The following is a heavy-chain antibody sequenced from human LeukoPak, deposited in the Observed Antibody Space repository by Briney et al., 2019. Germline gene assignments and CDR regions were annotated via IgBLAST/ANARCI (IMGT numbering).Heavy chain of an antibody. V-gene: IGHV3-43*01. Sequence: GGSLRLSCAASGFTFDDYTMHWVRQAPGKGLEWVSLISWDGDSTYYAASMKGRFTISRDNSKNSLYLQMNSLRTEDTALYYCAKGGKTILVVPAPAYWGQGTLVTVSS. CDR1: GFTFDDYT. J-gene: IGHJ4*02. D-gene: IGHD2-21*02. CDR2: ISWDGDST. CDR3: AKGGKTILVVPAPAY.